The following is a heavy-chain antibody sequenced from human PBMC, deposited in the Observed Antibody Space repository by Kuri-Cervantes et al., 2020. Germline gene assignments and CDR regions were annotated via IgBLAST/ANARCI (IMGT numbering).Heavy chain of an antibody. Sequence: GESLKISCAASGFTFSSYGMHWVRQAPGKGLEWVAVISYDGSNKYYADSVKGRFTISRDNSKNTLYFQMNSLRPEDTAVYYCARNLGYFGSGSLSDWGQGTLVTVSS. CDR3: ARNLGYFGSGSLSD. CDR1: GFTFSSYG. D-gene: IGHD3-10*01. V-gene: IGHV3-30*03. J-gene: IGHJ4*02. CDR2: ISYDGSNK.